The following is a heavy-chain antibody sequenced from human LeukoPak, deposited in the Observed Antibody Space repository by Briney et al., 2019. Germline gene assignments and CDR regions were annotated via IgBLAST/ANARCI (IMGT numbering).Heavy chain of an antibody. J-gene: IGHJ4*02. V-gene: IGHV3-9*01. D-gene: IGHD6-19*01. Sequence: PGGSLRLSSAGSGFIFNNYAMHWVRQPPGKGLEWVSGISWNSGSIDYADSLKGRFTISRDNAKNSLYLQMNSLRVEDTAFYYCAKDNRRHYTSGPNPDSLHWGQGALVTVSS. CDR2: ISWNSGSI. CDR3: AKDNRRHYTSGPNPDSLH. CDR1: GFIFNNYA.